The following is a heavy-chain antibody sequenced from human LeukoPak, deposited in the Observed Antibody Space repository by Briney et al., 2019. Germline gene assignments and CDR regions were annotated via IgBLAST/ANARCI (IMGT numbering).Heavy chain of an antibody. J-gene: IGHJ4*02. Sequence: ASVKVSCKASGYTFTSYYMHWVRRAPGQGLEWMGIINPSGGSTSYAQKFQGRVTMTRDMSTSTVYMELSSLRSEDTAVYYCARCPWLRDGQGAYYFDYWGQGTLVTVSS. V-gene: IGHV1-46*01. CDR3: ARCPWLRDGQGAYYFDY. D-gene: IGHD5-12*01. CDR2: INPSGGST. CDR1: GYTFTSYY.